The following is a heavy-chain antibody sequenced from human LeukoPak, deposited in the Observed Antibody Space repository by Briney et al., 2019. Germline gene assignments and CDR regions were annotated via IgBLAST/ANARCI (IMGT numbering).Heavy chain of an antibody. J-gene: IGHJ4*02. Sequence: NPSQTLSLTCTVSGGSISSGDYYWRWIRQPPGKGLEWIGYIYYSGSTYYNPSLKSRVTISVDTSKNQFSLKLSSVTAADTAVYYCARPPITGDRHVFGYWGQGTLVTVSS. CDR3: ARPPITGDRHVFGY. CDR1: GGSISSGDYY. D-gene: IGHD7-27*01. V-gene: IGHV4-30-4*01. CDR2: IYYSGST.